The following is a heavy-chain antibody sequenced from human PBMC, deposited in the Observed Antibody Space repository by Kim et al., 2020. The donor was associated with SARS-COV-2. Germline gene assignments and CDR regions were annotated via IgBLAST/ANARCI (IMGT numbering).Heavy chain of an antibody. CDR2: IKSKTDGGTT. CDR3: RVDTLSGGYYYDSSSFGMDV. J-gene: IGHJ6*02. Sequence: GGSLRLSCAASGFTFSNAWMSWVRQAPGKGLEWVGRIKSKTDGGTTDYAAPVKGRFTISRDDSKNTLYLQMNSLKTEDTAVYYCRVDTLSGGYYYDSSSFGMDVWGQGTTVTVSS. V-gene: IGHV3-15*01. CDR1: GFTFSNAW. D-gene: IGHD3-22*01.